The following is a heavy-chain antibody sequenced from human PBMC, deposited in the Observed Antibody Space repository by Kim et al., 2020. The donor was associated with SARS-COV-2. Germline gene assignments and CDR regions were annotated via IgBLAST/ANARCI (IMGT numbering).Heavy chain of an antibody. V-gene: IGHV4-31*03. J-gene: IGHJ4*02. CDR1: RGSIRSGGKF. CDR3: ARGQPLDY. D-gene: IGHD2-2*01. Sequence: SETLSLTCSVSRGSIRSGGKFWTWIRQHPAKGLEWIGYISYSGNSHYSPSLRSRVSISLQTSENQFSLELTSVTAADTAVYYCARGQPLDYWGQGILVTVSS. CDR2: ISYSGNS.